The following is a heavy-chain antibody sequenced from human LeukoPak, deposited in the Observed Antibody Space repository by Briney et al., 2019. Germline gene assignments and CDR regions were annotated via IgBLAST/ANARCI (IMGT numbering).Heavy chain of an antibody. CDR2: INDNGDGT. CDR3: AKESVWFGELLHFYFDY. D-gene: IGHD3-10*01. V-gene: IGHV3-23*01. J-gene: IGHJ4*02. CDR1: GFTFSSYA. Sequence: GGSLRLSCAASGFTFSSYAMSWVRQAPGKGLKWVSTINDNGDGTYYADSVKGRFTISRDNSYNTVSLQMNSLRDEDTGVYYCAKESVWFGELLHFYFDYWGQGTLVTVSS.